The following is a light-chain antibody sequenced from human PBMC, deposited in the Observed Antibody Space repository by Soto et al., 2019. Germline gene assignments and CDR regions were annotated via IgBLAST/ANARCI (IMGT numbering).Light chain of an antibody. V-gene: IGLV1-40*01. CDR2: GNS. Sequence: QSGLTQPPSVSGAPGQRVTISCTGSSSNIGAGYDVHWYQQLPGTAPKLLIYGNSNRPSGVPDRFSGSKSGTSASLAITGLQAEDEADYYCQSYDSSLSGLYVFGPGTKVTVL. CDR3: QSYDSSLSGLYV. J-gene: IGLJ1*01. CDR1: SSNIGAGYD.